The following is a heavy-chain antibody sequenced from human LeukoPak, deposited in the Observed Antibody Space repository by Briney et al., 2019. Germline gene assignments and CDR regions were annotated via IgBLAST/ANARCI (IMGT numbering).Heavy chain of an antibody. CDR1: GFTFSSYS. D-gene: IGHD4/OR15-4a*01. Sequence: GGSLRLSCAASGFTFSSYSMNWVRQAPGKGLEWVSSISSSSSYIYYADSVKGRFTISRDNAKNSLYLQMNSLRAEDTAVYYCARPSNMKYYCYYMDVWGKGTTVTISS. CDR3: ARPSNMKYYCYYMDV. CDR2: ISSSSSYI. J-gene: IGHJ6*03. V-gene: IGHV3-21*01.